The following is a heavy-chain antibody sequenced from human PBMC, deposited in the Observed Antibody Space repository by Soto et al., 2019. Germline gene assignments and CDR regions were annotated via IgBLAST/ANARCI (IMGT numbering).Heavy chain of an antibody. D-gene: IGHD2-15*01. Sequence: ASVNVSCKASGGTFSSYTISWVRQAPGQGLEWMGRIIPILGIANYAQKFQGRVTITADKSTSTAYMELSSLRSEDTAVYYCARECGGSGGSCYWAFDIWGQGTMVTVSS. CDR2: IIPILGIA. CDR1: GGTFSSYT. CDR3: ARECGGSGGSCYWAFDI. V-gene: IGHV1-69*04. J-gene: IGHJ3*02.